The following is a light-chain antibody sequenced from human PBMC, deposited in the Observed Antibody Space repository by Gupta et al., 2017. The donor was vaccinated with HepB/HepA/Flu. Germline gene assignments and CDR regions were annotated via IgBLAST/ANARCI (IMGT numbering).Light chain of an antibody. CDR1: QGVNNN. V-gene: IGKV3-11*01. Sequence: EAVFTQSPATLSLSPGESATLSCRASQGVNNNLAWYRQKPGQAPRPLIYDASKRATGIPARFSGSGSGTXFTLTIXSLEPEDFAVYYCQQCNNWPCTFGXGTKVDIK. J-gene: IGKJ2*02. CDR3: QQCNNWPCT. CDR2: DAS.